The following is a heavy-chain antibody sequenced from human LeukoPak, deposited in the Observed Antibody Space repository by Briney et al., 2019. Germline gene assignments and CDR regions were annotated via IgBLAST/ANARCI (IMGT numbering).Heavy chain of an antibody. J-gene: IGHJ6*03. V-gene: IGHV3-23*01. CDR3: AKQDIFYYYYMDV. CDR2: ISGSGGST. D-gene: IGHD3-3*02. Sequence: PGGSLRLSCAASGFTFSSYGMSWVRQAPGKGLEWVSAISGSGGSTYYADSVKGRFTISRDNSKNTLYLQMNSLRAEDTAVYYCAKQDIFYYYYMDVWGKGTTVTISS. CDR1: GFTFSSYG.